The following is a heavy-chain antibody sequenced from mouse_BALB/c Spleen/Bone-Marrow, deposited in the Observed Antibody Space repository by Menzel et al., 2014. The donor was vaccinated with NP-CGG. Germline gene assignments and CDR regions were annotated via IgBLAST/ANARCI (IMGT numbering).Heavy chain of an antibody. D-gene: IGHD3-1*01. Sequence: GYTFSSYWIEWLKQRPGHGLEWIGEILPGSGNTDYNEKFKGRVTFTADSSSNTAYMQLSSLTSEDSAVYYCARELGLRFAYWGQGTLVTVSA. V-gene: IGHV1-9*01. J-gene: IGHJ3*01. CDR2: ILPGSGNT. CDR3: ARELGLRFAY. CDR1: GYTFSSYW.